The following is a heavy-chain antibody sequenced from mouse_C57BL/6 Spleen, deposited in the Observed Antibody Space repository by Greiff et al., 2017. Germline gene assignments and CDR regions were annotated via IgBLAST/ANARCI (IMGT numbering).Heavy chain of an antibody. Sequence: VQLQQSGAELVRPGASVKLSCTASGFNIKDDYMHWVKQRPEHGLEWIGWIDPENGDTEYASKFQGKATITADTSSNTAYLQLSSLTSEDTAVYYCTILYYSGSDYWGQGTTLTVSS. D-gene: IGHD1-1*01. CDR1: GFNIKDDY. CDR2: IDPENGDT. J-gene: IGHJ2*01. V-gene: IGHV14-4*01. CDR3: TILYYSGSDY.